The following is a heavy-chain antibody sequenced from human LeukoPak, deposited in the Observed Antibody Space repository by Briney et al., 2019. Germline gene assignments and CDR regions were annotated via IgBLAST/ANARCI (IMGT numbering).Heavy chain of an antibody. CDR1: GFTYDDYV. V-gene: IGHV3-20*04. CDR3: ARCTGYSYGTSFGY. CDR2: INWNGGST. D-gene: IGHD5-18*01. J-gene: IGHJ4*02. Sequence: PGGSLRLSCAASGFTYDDYVRSWVRPAPGKGLEWVSRINWNGGSTGYADSVKGRFTISRDNAKNSLYLQMNSLRGEDTALYYCARCTGYSYGTSFGYWGQGTLVTVSS.